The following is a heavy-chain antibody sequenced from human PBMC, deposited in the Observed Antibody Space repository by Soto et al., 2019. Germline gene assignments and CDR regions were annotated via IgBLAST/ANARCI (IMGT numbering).Heavy chain of an antibody. V-gene: IGHV3-30-3*01. Sequence: PGGSLRLSCAASGFTFSSYAMHWVRQAPGKGLEWVAVISYDGSNKYYADSVKGRFTISRDNSKNTLYLQMNSLRAEDTAVYYCATGLSSSYYDYGMDVWGQGTTVTVSS. CDR1: GFTFSSYA. J-gene: IGHJ6*02. D-gene: IGHD2-2*01. CDR3: ATGLSSSYYDYGMDV. CDR2: ISYDGSNK.